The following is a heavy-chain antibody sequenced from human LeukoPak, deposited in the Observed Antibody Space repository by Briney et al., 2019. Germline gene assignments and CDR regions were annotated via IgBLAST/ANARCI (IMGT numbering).Heavy chain of an antibody. Sequence: ASVKVSCKASGYTFTGHYMHWVRQAPGQGLEWMGRINPNSGGTNYAQKFQGRVTMTRDTSISTAYMELSRLRSDDTAVYYCARERGSSWRYYYMDVWGKGTTVTVSS. CDR2: INPNSGGT. V-gene: IGHV1-2*06. CDR3: ARERGSSWRYYYMDV. J-gene: IGHJ6*03. D-gene: IGHD6-13*01. CDR1: GYTFTGHY.